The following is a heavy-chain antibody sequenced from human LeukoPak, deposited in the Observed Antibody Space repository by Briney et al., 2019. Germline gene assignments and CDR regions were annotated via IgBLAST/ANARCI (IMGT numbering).Heavy chain of an antibody. CDR2: ISGSGGST. V-gene: IGHV3-23*01. CDR1: GFTFSSYA. J-gene: IGHJ4*02. D-gene: IGHD3-9*01. Sequence: GGSLRLSCAASGFTFSSYAMSWDRQAPGKGLEWVSAISGSGGSTYYADSVKGRFTISRDNSKNTLYLQMNSLRAEDTAVYYCAKDQRRLRYFDYWGQGTLVTVSS. CDR3: AKDQRRLRYFDY.